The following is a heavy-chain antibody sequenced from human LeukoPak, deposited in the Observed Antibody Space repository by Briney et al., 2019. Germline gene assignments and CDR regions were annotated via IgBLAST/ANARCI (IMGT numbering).Heavy chain of an antibody. Sequence: PSETLSLTCDVSGGSTSGYFWSWIRQPPGKGPEWIGEINHSGSTKYIPSLKSRLTISVDTSKNQFSLKLTSVTAADTAVYYCARVDGFGESPLDAFDEWGQGTMVTVSS. CDR2: INHSGST. V-gene: IGHV4-34*01. CDR3: ARVDGFGESPLDAFDE. J-gene: IGHJ3*01. D-gene: IGHD3-10*01. CDR1: GGSTSGYF.